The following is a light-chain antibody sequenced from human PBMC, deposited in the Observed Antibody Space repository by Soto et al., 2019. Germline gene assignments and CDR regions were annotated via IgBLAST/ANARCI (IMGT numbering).Light chain of an antibody. V-gene: IGLV2-14*01. Sequence: QSALTQPASVSGSPGQSITISCTRTSSDVGRYNYVSWYQQHPGKAPKLMIHDVSNRPSGVSDRFSGSKSGNTASLTISGLQAEDEADYYCSSYTSSSTLYAFGTGTKLTVL. CDR2: DVS. CDR1: SSDVGRYNY. CDR3: SSYTSSSTLYA. J-gene: IGLJ1*01.